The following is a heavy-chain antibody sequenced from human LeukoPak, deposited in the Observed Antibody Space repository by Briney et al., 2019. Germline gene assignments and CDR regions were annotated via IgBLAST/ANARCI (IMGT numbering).Heavy chain of an antibody. CDR3: ARDGYDSSGYYLDDY. V-gene: IGHV3-21*01. D-gene: IGHD3-22*01. CDR2: ISSSSSYI. CDR1: GFTFSSYS. Sequence: GGALRLSCAASGFTFSSYSMNWVRQAPGKGLEWVSSISSSSSYIYYADSVKGRFPISRENAKNSLYMQMNSLRAEDTAVYYCARDGYDSSGYYLDDYWGQGTLVTVSS. J-gene: IGHJ4*02.